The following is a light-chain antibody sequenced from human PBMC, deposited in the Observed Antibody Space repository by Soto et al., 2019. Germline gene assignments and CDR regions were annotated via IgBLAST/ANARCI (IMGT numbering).Light chain of an antibody. CDR3: QQYNNWPPET. CDR1: QSVSGN. V-gene: IGKV3-15*01. CDR2: AAT. Sequence: EIVMTQSPAILSVSPGERATLSCRASQSVSGNLAWYQQTPGQPPRLLIYAATTRAPGVPDRFSGSGSGTDFSITISSLQSEDFAVYYCQQYNNWPPETFGQGTKLEIK. J-gene: IGKJ2*01.